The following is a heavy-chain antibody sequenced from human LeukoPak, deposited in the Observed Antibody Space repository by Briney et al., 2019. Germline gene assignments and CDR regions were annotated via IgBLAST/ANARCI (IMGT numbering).Heavy chain of an antibody. D-gene: IGHD1-14*01. V-gene: IGHV3-21*01. CDR1: GFTFSSCG. CDR3: ATETIGRHYDY. CDR2: IGPTGTDR. J-gene: IGHJ4*02. Sequence: GGSLRLSCAASGFTFSSCGFNWVRQAPGKGLEWVSSIGPTGTDRYYADSVRGRFTISRDNAKNSMYLQMDSLRDGDTAVYYCATETIGRHYDYWGQGTLLTVSS.